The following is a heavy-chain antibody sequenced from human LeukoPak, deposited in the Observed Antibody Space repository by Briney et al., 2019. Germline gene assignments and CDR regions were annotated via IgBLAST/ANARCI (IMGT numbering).Heavy chain of an antibody. CDR2: INPNSGGT. J-gene: IGHJ5*02. CDR3: ARGLGLKGSSSGDNWFDP. V-gene: IGHV1-2*02. CDR1: GYTFTGYY. D-gene: IGHD6-6*01. Sequence: GASVKVSCKASGYTFTGYYMHWVRQAPGQGLEWMGWINPNSGGTNYAQKFQGRVTMTRDTSISTAYMELSRLRSDDTAVYYCARGLGLKGSSSGDNWFDPWGQGTLVAVSS.